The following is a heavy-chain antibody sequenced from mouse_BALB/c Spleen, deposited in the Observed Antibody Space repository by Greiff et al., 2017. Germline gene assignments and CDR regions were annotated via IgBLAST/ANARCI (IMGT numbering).Heavy chain of an antibody. V-gene: IGHV5-17*02. CDR1: GFTFSSFG. CDR3: ARTYYGNYGFDY. CDR2: ISSGSSTI. Sequence: MESGGGLVQPGGSRKLSCAASGFTFSSFGMHWVRQAPEKGLEWVAYISSGSSTIYYADTVKGRFTISRDNPKNTLFLQMTSLRSEDTAMYYCARTYYGNYGFDYWGQGTTLTVSS. J-gene: IGHJ2*01. D-gene: IGHD2-10*01.